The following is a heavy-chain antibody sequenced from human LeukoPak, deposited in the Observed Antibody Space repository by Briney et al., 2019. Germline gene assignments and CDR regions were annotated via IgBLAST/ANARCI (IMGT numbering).Heavy chain of an antibody. J-gene: IGHJ4*02. CDR1: GFTFSSYW. V-gene: IGHV3-7*01. CDR3: ARDQLYCGGPTCYRTGDDS. CDR2: MNHDGSEK. D-gene: IGHD2-2*02. Sequence: GGSLRLSCAASGFTFSSYWMNWVRQAPGKGLEWVANMNHDGSEKYYIDSVKGRFTISRDNAKNLLYLQMNSLRAEDTAVYYCARDQLYCGGPTCYRTGDDSWGQGTLVAVSS.